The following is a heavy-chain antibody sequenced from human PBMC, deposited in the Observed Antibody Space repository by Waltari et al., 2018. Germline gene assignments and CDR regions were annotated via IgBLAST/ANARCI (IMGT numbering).Heavy chain of an antibody. J-gene: IGHJ6*02. V-gene: IGHV3-30*18. Sequence: QVQLVESGGGGVQPGRSLRLSCAASGFTFSSSGMHRVRQAPGKGLEWVAVISYDGSNKYYADSVKGRFTISRDNSKNTLYLQMNSLRAEDTAVYYCAKDGRQWGRMEWLWGGPMDVWGQGTTVTVSS. CDR3: AKDGRQWGRMEWLWGGPMDV. CDR1: GFTFSSSG. CDR2: ISYDGSNK. D-gene: IGHD3-3*01.